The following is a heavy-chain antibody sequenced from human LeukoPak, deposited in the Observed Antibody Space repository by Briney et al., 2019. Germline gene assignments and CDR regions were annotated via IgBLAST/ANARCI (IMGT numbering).Heavy chain of an antibody. V-gene: IGHV4-59*01. CDR2: VSYSGST. D-gene: IGHD6-13*01. CDR1: SGSISPYY. Sequence: SETLSLTCTVSSGSISPYYWSWIRQPPGRELEWIGYVSYSGSTNYNPSLKSRVTISLETSKNQFSLKLSSVTAADTAVYFCARGRVSSSTWYSTYYYYFYMDVWGKGTTVTVSS. J-gene: IGHJ6*03. CDR3: ARGRVSSSTWYSTYYYYFYMDV.